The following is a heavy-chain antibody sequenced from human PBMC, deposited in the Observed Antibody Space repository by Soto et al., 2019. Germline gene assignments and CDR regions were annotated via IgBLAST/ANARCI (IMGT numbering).Heavy chain of an antibody. CDR1: EFSLIKYW. CDR3: VRYYDGSGSNDGFQI. D-gene: IGHD3-22*01. V-gene: IGHV3-7*01. CDR2: IKPDGSEK. Sequence: GGSLRLSYAASEFSLIKYWMTWVRQTPGKGLEWVDNIKPDGSEKYYVDSVKGRFTISRDNAKNSLDLQMNSLRVEDTAVYYCVRYYDGSGSNDGFQIWGQGTMVTVSS. J-gene: IGHJ3*02.